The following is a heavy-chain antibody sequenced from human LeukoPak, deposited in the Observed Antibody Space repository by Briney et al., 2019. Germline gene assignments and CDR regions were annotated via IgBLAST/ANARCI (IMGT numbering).Heavy chain of an antibody. Sequence: ASVKVSCKASGYTLTELSMHWVRQAPGKGLEWMGGFDPEDGETIYAQKFQGRVTMTEDTSTDTAYMELSSLRSEDTAVYYCATRRLRWYLHDAFDIWGQGTMVTVSS. V-gene: IGHV1-24*01. D-gene: IGHD4-23*01. CDR1: GYTLTELS. CDR3: ATRRLRWYLHDAFDI. J-gene: IGHJ3*02. CDR2: FDPEDGET.